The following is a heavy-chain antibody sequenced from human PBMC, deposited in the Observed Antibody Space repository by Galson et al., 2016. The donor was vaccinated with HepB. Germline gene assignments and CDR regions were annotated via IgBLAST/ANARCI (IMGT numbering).Heavy chain of an antibody. J-gene: IGHJ4*02. D-gene: IGHD7-27*01. V-gene: IGHV3-48*02. CDR2: INHDSSAM. Sequence: SLRLSCAASGFTFSAYPMNWVRQAPGKGLEWVSHINHDSSAMNYALYMKDRFTISRDNAKNSLFLQMGSLSDEDTAVYYGARDINWGLDYWGQGILVTVSS. CDR1: GFTFSAYP. CDR3: ARDINWGLDY.